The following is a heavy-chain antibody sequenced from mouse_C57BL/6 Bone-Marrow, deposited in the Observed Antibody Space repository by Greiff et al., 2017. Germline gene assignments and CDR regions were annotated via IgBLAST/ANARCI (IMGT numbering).Heavy chain of an antibody. V-gene: IGHV1-54*01. J-gene: IGHJ3*01. CDR2: INPGSGGP. CDR1: GYAFTNYL. D-gene: IGHD2-4*01. CDR3: ARDDSTWFAY. Sequence: VQLQQSGAELVRPGTSVKVSCKASGYAFTNYLIEWVKQRPGQGLEWIGVINPGSGGPNYNEKFKGTANLTANKSSSTAYMQLSSLTSEDSAVYFCARDDSTWFAYWGQGTLITVSA.